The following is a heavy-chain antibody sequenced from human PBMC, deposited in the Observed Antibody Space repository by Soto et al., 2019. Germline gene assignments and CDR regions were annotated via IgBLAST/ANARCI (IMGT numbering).Heavy chain of an antibody. V-gene: IGHV3-30*18. J-gene: IGHJ6*02. CDR1: GFTFSSYG. Sequence: QVQLVEYGGGVVQPGRSLRLSCAASGFTFSSYGMHWVRQAPGKGLEWVAVITYVGSNKYYADAVKGRFTISRDNYQNTLYLQMNSLRAEDTAVYYCAKERGWLAERYYYGMDVWGQGTTVTVSS. CDR3: AKERGWLAERYYYGMDV. CDR2: ITYVGSNK. D-gene: IGHD6-19*01.